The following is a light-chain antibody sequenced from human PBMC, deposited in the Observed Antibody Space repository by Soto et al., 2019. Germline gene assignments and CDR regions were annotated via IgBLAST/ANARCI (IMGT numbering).Light chain of an antibody. J-gene: IGKJ1*01. V-gene: IGKV3-20*01. CDR3: QHYGSSSGT. Sequence: EIVLTQSPGTLSLSPGERATLSCRGSQSVSSSYLAWYQQKPGQAPRLLIYGASSRATGIPDRFTGSGSGTDFTLTINRLEPEDFAVYYCQHYGSSSGTFGQGTKVEIK. CDR1: QSVSSSY. CDR2: GAS.